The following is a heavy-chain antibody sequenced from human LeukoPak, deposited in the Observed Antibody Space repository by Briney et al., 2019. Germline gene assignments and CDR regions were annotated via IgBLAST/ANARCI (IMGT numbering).Heavy chain of an antibody. V-gene: IGHV3-23*01. J-gene: IGHJ4*02. CDR2: ISGSDGST. D-gene: IGHD6-19*01. Sequence: GGSLRLSCAASGFTFRIYAMSWVRQAPGKGLEWFSTISGSDGSTNYADSVKGRFSISRDNSKNTLYLQMKSLRAEDTAVYYCAKELYGWYYDYWGQGTLVTVSS. CDR1: GFTFRIYA. CDR3: AKELYGWYYDY.